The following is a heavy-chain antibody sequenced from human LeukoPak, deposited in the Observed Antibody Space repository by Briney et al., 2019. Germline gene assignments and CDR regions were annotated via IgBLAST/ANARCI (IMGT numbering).Heavy chain of an antibody. CDR1: GFPFSSYG. V-gene: IGHV3-33*01. CDR3: ARDLSAAFDF. D-gene: IGHD6-25*01. Sequence: GGSLRLSCAASGFPFSSYGMHWVRQAPGKGLEWVARLVYDARSDYANSVKGRFSISRDDSKNTLFLDMSDLRVEDTALYYCARDLSAAFDFWGQGVRVTVSS. J-gene: IGHJ4*02. CDR2: LVYDARS.